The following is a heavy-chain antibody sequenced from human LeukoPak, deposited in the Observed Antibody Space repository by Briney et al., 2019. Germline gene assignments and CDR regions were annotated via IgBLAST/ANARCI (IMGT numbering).Heavy chain of an antibody. J-gene: IGHJ4*02. CDR1: GGSISSSSYY. V-gene: IGHV4-39*07. D-gene: IGHD3-22*01. Sequence: PSETLSLTCTVSGGSISSSSYYWGWIRQPPGKGLEWIGSIYYSGSTYYNPSLKSRVTISVDTSKNQFSLKLSSVTAADTAVYYCARDGGYYDSRASEIDYWGQGTLVTVSS. CDR3: ARDGGYYDSRASEIDY. CDR2: IYYSGST.